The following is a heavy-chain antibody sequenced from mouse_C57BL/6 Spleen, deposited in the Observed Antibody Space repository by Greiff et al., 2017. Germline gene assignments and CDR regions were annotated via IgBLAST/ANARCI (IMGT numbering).Heavy chain of an antibody. CDR2: INPNNGGT. CDR1: GYTFTDYN. Sequence: EVKLMESGPELVKPGASVKMSCKASGYTFTDYNMHWVKQSHGKSLEWIGYINPNNGGTSYNQKFKGKATLTVNKSSSTAYMELRSLTSEDSAVYYCALHWYFDVWGTGTTVTVSS. J-gene: IGHJ1*03. CDR3: ALHWYFDV. V-gene: IGHV1-22*01.